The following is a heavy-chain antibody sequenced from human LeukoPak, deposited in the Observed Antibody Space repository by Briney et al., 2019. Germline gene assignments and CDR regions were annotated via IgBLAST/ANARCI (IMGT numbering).Heavy chain of an antibody. CDR1: GFTFSNAW. CDR3: TTDPDILTGYPDY. CDR2: IKSKTDGGTT. D-gene: IGHD3-9*01. Sequence: PGGSLRLSCAASGFTFSNAWMSWVRQAPGKGLEWVGRIKSKTDGGTTDYAAPVKGRFTISRDDSENTLYLQMNSLKTEDTAVYYCTTDPDILTGYPDYWGQGTLVTVSS. J-gene: IGHJ4*02. V-gene: IGHV3-15*01.